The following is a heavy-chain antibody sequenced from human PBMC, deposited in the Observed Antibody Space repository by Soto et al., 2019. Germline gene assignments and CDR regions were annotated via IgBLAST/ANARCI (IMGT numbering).Heavy chain of an antibody. CDR3: ARDYYRFNSGYGFSMDV. D-gene: IGHD5-12*01. CDR2: IPYDGSNK. J-gene: IGHJ6*02. CDR1: GFTFSSYA. Sequence: QVQLVESGGGVVQPGRSLRLSCAASGFTFSSYAMHWVRQAPGKGLEWVAVIPYDGSNKYYADSVKGRFTISRDNSKNTLYLQMNSLRAEDTAVYYCARDYYRFNSGYGFSMDVWGQGTTVTVSS. V-gene: IGHV3-30-3*01.